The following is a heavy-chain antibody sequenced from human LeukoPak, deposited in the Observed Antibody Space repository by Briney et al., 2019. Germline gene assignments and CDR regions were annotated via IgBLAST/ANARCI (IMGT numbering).Heavy chain of an antibody. Sequence: GASVKVSCKASGYTFTSYDINWVRQATGQGLEWMGWMNPNSGNTGYAQKFQGRVTITRNTSISTAYMELSSLRSEDTAVYYCATTYCSGASCAKRDFDYWGQGTLVTVSS. D-gene: IGHD2-15*01. CDR2: MNPNSGNT. CDR1: GYTFTSYD. J-gene: IGHJ4*02. CDR3: ATTYCSGASCAKRDFDY. V-gene: IGHV1-8*03.